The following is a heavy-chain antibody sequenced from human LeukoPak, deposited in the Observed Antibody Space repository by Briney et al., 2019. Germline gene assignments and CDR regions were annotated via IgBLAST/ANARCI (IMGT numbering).Heavy chain of an antibody. D-gene: IGHD3-10*01. Sequence: SETLSLTCTVSGGSISSSSYYWGWIRQPPGKGLEWIGSIYYSGSTYYNPSLKSRVTISVDTSKNQFSLKLSSVTAADTAVYYCARVQRGVRGVYFDYWGQGTLVTVSS. V-gene: IGHV4-39*07. CDR2: IYYSGST. J-gene: IGHJ4*02. CDR1: GGSISSSSYY. CDR3: ARVQRGVRGVYFDY.